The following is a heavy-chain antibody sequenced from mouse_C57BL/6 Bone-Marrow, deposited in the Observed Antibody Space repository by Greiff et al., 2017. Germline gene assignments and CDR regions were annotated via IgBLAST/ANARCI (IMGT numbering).Heavy chain of an antibody. V-gene: IGHV10-1*01. D-gene: IGHD1-1*01. J-gene: IGHJ3*01. CDR1: GFSFNTYA. Sequence: EVKLMESGGGLVQPKGSLKLSCAASGFSFNTYAMNWVRQAPGKGLEWVARIRSKSNNYATYYADSVKDRFTISRDDSESMLYLQMNNLKTEDTAMYYGVRLSNLLLSWCAYWGQGTLVTVSA. CDR2: IRSKSNNYAT. CDR3: VRLSNLLLSWCAY.